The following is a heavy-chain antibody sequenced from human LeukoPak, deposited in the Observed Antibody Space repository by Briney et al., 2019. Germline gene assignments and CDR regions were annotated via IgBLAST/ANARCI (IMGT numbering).Heavy chain of an antibody. CDR2: ISGGGGNT. J-gene: IGHJ4*02. CDR3: AKDMYYGSGSNFDY. D-gene: IGHD3-10*01. V-gene: IGHV3-23*01. Sequence: GGSLRLSCAASGFTFNNYAMSWVRQAPGKGLGWVSSISGGGGNTDYADSVKGRFTISRDNSKNTLYLQMSSLRAEDTAVYYCAKDMYYGSGSNFDYWGQGTQVTVSS. CDR1: GFTFNNYA.